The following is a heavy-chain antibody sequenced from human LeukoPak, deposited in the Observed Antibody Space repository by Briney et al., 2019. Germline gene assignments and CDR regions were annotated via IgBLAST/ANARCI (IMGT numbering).Heavy chain of an antibody. J-gene: IGHJ4*02. V-gene: IGHV3-9*01. Sequence: GGSLRLSCTASGFTFDDYAMHWVRQAPGKGLEWVSGISWNSGSIDYADSVKGRFTISRDNAKNSLYLQMNSLRTEDTALHYCAKVRGYSYGPFDYWGQGNLVTVSS. D-gene: IGHD5-18*01. CDR2: ISWNSGSI. CDR3: AKVRGYSYGPFDY. CDR1: GFTFDDYA.